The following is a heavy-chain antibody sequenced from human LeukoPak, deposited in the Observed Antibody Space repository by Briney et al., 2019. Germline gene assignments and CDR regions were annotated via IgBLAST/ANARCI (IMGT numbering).Heavy chain of an antibody. V-gene: IGHV1-69*13. D-gene: IGHD1-26*01. CDR2: IIPIFGTA. CDR1: GGTFSSYA. CDR3: ARVLVGWELLIDY. J-gene: IGHJ4*02. Sequence: SVKVSCKASGGTFSSYAISWVRQAPGQGLEWMGGIIPIFGTANYAQKFQGRVTITADESTSTAYMELSSLRSEDTAVYYCARVLVGWELLIDYWGQGTLVTVSS.